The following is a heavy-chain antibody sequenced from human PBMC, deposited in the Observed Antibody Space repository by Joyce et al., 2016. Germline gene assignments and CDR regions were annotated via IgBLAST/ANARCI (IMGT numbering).Heavy chain of an antibody. Sequence: EVQLVESGGGLVQPGGSLRLSCVASGFSFSKYWRSWVRQAPGKGLEWVANIKPDGSAKTYVDSVKGRFTISIDKAKNSLYLQMNNLRAEDTAVYYCARELSWSGRDYWGQGTLVTVSS. CDR2: IKPDGSAK. J-gene: IGHJ4*02. V-gene: IGHV3-7*01. CDR3: ARELSWSGRDY. CDR1: GFSFSKYW. D-gene: IGHD3-3*01.